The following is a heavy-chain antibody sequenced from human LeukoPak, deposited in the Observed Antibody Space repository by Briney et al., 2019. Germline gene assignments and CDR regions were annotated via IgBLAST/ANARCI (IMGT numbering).Heavy chain of an antibody. J-gene: IGHJ4*02. Sequence: GGSLRLSCVASGFIFSTYAMHWVRQAPGKGLDWVAVISYDGSNKYYADSVKGRFTISRDNSKNTLYLQMNSLRAEDTAVYYCAKAPQQQLVRWFDYWGQGTLVTVSS. CDR2: ISYDGSNK. CDR3: AKAPQQQLVRWFDY. D-gene: IGHD6-13*01. V-gene: IGHV3-30*04. CDR1: GFIFSTYA.